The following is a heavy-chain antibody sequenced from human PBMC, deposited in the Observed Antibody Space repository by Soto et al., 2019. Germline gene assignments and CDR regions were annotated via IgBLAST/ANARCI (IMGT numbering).Heavy chain of an antibody. Sequence: GGSLRLSCAASGFTFSSYAMSWVRQAPGKGLEWVSAISGSGGSTYYADSVKGRFTISRDNSKNTLYLQMNSLRAEDTAVYYCAKGIGRFGELSDFDYWGQGTLVTVSS. V-gene: IGHV3-23*01. CDR3: AKGIGRFGELSDFDY. CDR2: ISGSGGST. CDR1: GFTFSSYA. D-gene: IGHD3-10*01. J-gene: IGHJ4*02.